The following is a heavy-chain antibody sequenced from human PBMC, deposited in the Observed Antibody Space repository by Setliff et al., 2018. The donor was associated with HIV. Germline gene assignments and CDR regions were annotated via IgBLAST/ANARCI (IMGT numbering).Heavy chain of an antibody. D-gene: IGHD3-16*01. CDR3: ARHQKVSFMSDH. J-gene: IGHJ4*02. V-gene: IGHV4-38-2*02. CDR1: GYSVSSDYY. CDR2: MYDSETT. Sequence: SETLSLTCIVSGYSVSSDYYWGWIRQPPGKGLQWIGAMYDSETTYYNPSLKSRVTMSVDASRNRFSLKLSSVTAADTAIYYCARHQKVSFMSDHWGQGMLVTVSS.